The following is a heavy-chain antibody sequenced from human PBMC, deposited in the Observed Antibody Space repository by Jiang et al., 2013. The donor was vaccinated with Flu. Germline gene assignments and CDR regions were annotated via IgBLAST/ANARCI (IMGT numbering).Heavy chain of an antibody. CDR1: GDSFSSDYYY. J-gene: IGHJ4*02. D-gene: IGHD5-12*01. Sequence: PGLVKPSETLSLTCTVSGDSFSSDYYYWGWIRQPPGKGMEWIGGIYHTGSSYSRPSLKSRVTISVDTSKNQFSLKLSSVTAADTAVYYCARAQKYSGFELPYFDYWGQGALVTVSS. CDR2: IYHTGSS. CDR3: ARAQKYSGFELPYFDY. V-gene: IGHV4-39*07.